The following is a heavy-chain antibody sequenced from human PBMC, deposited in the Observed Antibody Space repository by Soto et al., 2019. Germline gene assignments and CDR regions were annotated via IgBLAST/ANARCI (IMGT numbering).Heavy chain of an antibody. V-gene: IGHV3-21*01. CDR1: GFTFSSYS. Sequence: GGSLRLSCAASGFTFSSYSMNWVRQAPGKGLEWVSSISYSSSYIYYADSVKGRFTISRDNAKNSLYLQMNSLRAEDTAVYYCARAVAVPADFDYWGQGTLVTVSS. CDR3: ARAVAVPADFDY. J-gene: IGHJ4*02. CDR2: ISYSSSYI. D-gene: IGHD6-19*01.